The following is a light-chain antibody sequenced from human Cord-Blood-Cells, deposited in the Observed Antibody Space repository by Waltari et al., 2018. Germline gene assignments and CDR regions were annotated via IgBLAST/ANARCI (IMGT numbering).Light chain of an antibody. CDR1: QSVSSY. V-gene: IGKV3-11*01. CDR3: QKYNSAPRT. CDR2: DAS. J-gene: IGKJ1*01. Sequence: EIVLTQSPATLSLSSGERATLSCRASQSVSSYLAWYQQKPGQAPRLLIYDASNRATGIPARFSGSGSGTDFTLTISSLQPEDVATYYCQKYNSAPRTFGQGTKVEIK.